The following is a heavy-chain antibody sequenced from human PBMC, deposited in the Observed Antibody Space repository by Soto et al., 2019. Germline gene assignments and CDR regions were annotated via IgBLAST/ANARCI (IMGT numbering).Heavy chain of an antibody. CDR3: ARDQWLVFGHFQH. J-gene: IGHJ1*01. CDR2: IDACNGNT. V-gene: IGHV1-3*01. Sequence: QVQLVQSGAEVKKPGASVKVSCKASGYTFTDYGMHWVRQAPGQRLEWMGWIDACNGNTKYSENFQGRVTITRDTSVSTAYMELRSLRSEDTAVYYCARDQWLVFGHFQHWGQGTLLTVSS. CDR1: GYTFTDYG. D-gene: IGHD6-19*01.